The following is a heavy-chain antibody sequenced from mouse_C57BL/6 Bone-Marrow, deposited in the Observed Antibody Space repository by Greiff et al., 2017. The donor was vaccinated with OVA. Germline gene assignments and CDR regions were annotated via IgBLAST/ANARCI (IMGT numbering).Heavy chain of an antibody. J-gene: IGHJ2*01. CDR3: VRYYGSSSFDY. V-gene: IGHV1-39*01. CDR1: GYSFTDYY. Sequence: EVQLQQSGPELVKPGASVKISCKASGYSFTDYYMNWVKQSNGKSLEWIGVINPNYGTTSYNQKFKGKATLTVDKSSSTAYMQLNCLTSEDSAVNICVRYYGSSSFDYWGKGTTVTVSS. CDR2: INPNYGTT. D-gene: IGHD1-1*01.